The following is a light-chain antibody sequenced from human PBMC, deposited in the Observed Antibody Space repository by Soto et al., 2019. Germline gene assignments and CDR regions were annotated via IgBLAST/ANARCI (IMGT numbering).Light chain of an antibody. V-gene: IGLV2-14*01. CDR3: SSYTSSSTLGV. CDR1: GSDIGAYNY. CDR2: EVS. Sequence: QSALTQPPSASGSPGQSVTISCTGTGSDIGAYNYVSWYQQYPGKAPKVMIYEVSNRPSGVSNRFSGSKSGNTASLTISGLQAEDEADYYCSSYTSSSTLGVFGGGTKLTVL. J-gene: IGLJ3*02.